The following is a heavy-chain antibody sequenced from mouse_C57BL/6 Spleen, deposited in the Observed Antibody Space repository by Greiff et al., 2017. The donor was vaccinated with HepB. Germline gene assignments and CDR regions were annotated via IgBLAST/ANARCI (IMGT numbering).Heavy chain of an antibody. Sequence: EVKLEESGGGLVKPGGSLKLSCAASGFTFSDYGMHWVRQAPEKGLEWVAYISSGSSTIYYADTVKGRFTISRDNAKNTLFLQMTSLRSEDTAMYYCARATYYSNYFDYWGQGTTLTVSS. D-gene: IGHD2-5*01. CDR3: ARATYYSNYFDY. J-gene: IGHJ2*01. CDR1: GFTFSDYG. V-gene: IGHV5-17*01. CDR2: ISSGSSTI.